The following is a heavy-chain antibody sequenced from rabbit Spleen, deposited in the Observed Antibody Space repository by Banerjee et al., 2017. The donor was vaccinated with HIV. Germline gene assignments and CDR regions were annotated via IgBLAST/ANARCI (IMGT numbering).Heavy chain of an antibody. CDR1: GFSFSNKAV. D-gene: IGHD1-1*01. V-gene: IGHV1S45*01. CDR3: ARDTSSSFSSYGMDL. Sequence: QEQVVESGGGLVKPEGSLKLSCTASGFSFSNKAVMCWVRQAPGKGLEWIACIYGGSLVTTYYATWAKGRFTISKTSSTTVTLQMTRLTAADTATYFCARDTSSSFSSYGMDLWGPGTLVTVS. J-gene: IGHJ6*01. CDR2: IYGGSLVTT.